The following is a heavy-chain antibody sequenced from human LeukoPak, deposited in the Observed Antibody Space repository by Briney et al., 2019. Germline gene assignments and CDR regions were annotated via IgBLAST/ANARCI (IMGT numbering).Heavy chain of an antibody. V-gene: IGHV3-74*01. CDR2: INSDRSTT. CDR1: GITFSTYW. D-gene: IGHD3-22*01. Sequence: GGSLRLSCAASGITFSTYWMHWVRQAPGKGLVWVSRINSDRSTTSYVDSVEGRFTISRDNAKNTLYLQMNSLRAEDTAVYYCARAGTVVDYDPSDAFDVWGQGTMVTVSS. J-gene: IGHJ3*01. CDR3: ARAGTVVDYDPSDAFDV.